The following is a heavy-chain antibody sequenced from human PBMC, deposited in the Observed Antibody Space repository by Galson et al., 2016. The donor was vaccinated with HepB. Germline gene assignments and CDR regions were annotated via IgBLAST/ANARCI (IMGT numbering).Heavy chain of an antibody. J-gene: IGHJ4*02. Sequence: SLRLSCAASGFTFSSYSMNWVRQAPGKGLEWVSSISSSSSYIYYADSVKGRFTISRDNAKNSLYLQMNSLRAEDTAVYYCARDSIVGCFDYWGQGTLVTVSS. D-gene: IGHD6-19*01. V-gene: IGHV3-21*01. CDR1: GFTFSSYS. CDR2: ISSSSSYI. CDR3: ARDSIVGCFDY.